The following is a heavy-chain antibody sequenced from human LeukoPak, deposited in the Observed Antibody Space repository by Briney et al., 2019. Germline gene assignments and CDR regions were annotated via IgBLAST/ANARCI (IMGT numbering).Heavy chain of an antibody. D-gene: IGHD3-3*01. V-gene: IGHV3-23*01. J-gene: IGHJ4*02. CDR3: AKASWGWSGYYY. Sequence: GGSLRLSCAASGFTFSSYAMSWVRQAPGKGLEWVSAISGSGGSTYYADSVKGRFTISRDNSKNTLYLQMDSLRAEDTAVYYCAKASWGWSGYYYWGQGTLVTVSS. CDR2: ISGSGGST. CDR1: GFTFSSYA.